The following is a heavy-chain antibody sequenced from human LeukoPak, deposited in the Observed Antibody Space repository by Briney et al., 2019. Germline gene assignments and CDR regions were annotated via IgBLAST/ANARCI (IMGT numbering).Heavy chain of an antibody. CDR1: GGSISSSNW. J-gene: IGHJ2*01. CDR3: ARIRRPHWYLDL. D-gene: IGHD3-3*01. CDR2: IYYSGST. Sequence: PSETLSLTCAVSGGSISSSNWWSWVRQPPGKGLELVGFIYYSGSTKYNPSLKSRVTISAATSKTQFSLRLSYATAADTAVYYCARIRRPHWYLDLWGRGTLVTVSS. V-gene: IGHV4-4*02.